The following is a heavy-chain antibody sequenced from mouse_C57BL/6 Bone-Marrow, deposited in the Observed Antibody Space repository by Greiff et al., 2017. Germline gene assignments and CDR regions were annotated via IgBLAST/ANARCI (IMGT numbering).Heavy chain of an antibody. CDR3: AASSFYYGSSYGGFY. CDR2: INPNNGGT. D-gene: IGHD1-1*01. CDR1: GYTFTDYY. J-gene: IGHJ2*01. V-gene: IGHV1-26*01. Sequence: EVQLQQSGPELVKPGASVKISCKASGYTFTDYYMNWVKQSHGKSLEWIGDINPNNGGTSYNQKFKGKATLTVDKSSSTAYMELRSLTSEDSAVYYCAASSFYYGSSYGGFYWGQGTTLTVSS.